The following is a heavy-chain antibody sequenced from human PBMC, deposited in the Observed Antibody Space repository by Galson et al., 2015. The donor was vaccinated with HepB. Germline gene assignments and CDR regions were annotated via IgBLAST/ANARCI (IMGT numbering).Heavy chain of an antibody. CDR3: AKGEAYDSSDLYAGTGDF. CDR1: RFTFSSYG. Sequence: SLRLSCAASRFTFSSYGMHWVRQAPGKGLEWVAVISYDGSNQYYGDSVKGRFTISRDNSKNTLCLQMNSLRAEDTAVYYCAKGEAYDSSDLYAGTGDFWGQGTLVTVSS. V-gene: IGHV3-30*18. CDR2: ISYDGSNQ. J-gene: IGHJ4*02. D-gene: IGHD3-22*01.